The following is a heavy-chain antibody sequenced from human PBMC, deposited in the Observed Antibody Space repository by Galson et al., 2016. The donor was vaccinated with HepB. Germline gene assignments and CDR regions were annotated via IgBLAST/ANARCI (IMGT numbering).Heavy chain of an antibody. Sequence: SLRLSCAASGFTFSDYYMSWIRQAPGKGLEWLSYIGGSGTTIYYTDSMKGRFTISRDNAKNSLFLQMNSLRAEDTAVYYCARDIGAWELLGCFDIWGQGTMVTVSS. CDR3: ARDIGAWELLGCFDI. D-gene: IGHD1-26*01. V-gene: IGHV3-11*01. CDR2: IGGSGTTI. J-gene: IGHJ3*02. CDR1: GFTFSDYY.